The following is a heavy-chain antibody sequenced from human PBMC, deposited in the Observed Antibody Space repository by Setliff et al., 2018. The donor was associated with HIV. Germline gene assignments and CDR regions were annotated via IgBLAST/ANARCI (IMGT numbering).Heavy chain of an antibody. J-gene: IGHJ2*01. D-gene: IGHD2-15*01. CDR1: GFAFSNYG. CDR2: ISNTGDHT. CDR3: ASNFRSGYWYFDL. Sequence: GGSLRLSCAASGFAFSNYGMHWVRQAPGKRLEYVSAISNTGDHTYYADSVKGRFTISRDNSKNRLELHMGSLRDEDMAVYYCASNFRSGYWYFDLWGRGTLVTVSS. V-gene: IGHV3-64*02.